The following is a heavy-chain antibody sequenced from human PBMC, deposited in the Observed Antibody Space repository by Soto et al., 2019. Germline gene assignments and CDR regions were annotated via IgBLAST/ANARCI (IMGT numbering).Heavy chain of an antibody. V-gene: IGHV4-34*01. Sequence: SETLSLTHGIYGGSFSGLNWSWIRPPPRKGLDWIGEINHSGSTNYNPSLKSRVTISVDTSKNQFSLKLSSVTAADTAVYYCARDSGSIYSYGRYYYGMDVWGQGTTVS. CDR3: ARDSGSIYSYGRYYYGMDV. CDR2: INHSGST. D-gene: IGHD5-18*01. CDR1: GGSFSGLN. J-gene: IGHJ6*02.